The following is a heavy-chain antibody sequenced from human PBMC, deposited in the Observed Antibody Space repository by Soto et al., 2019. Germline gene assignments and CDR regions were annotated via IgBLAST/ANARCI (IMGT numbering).Heavy chain of an antibody. CDR1: GFNFGRYS. CDR2: ISGSGEST. J-gene: IGHJ2*01. Sequence: EMQLLDSGGGLVQPGGSLRRSCAASGFNFGRYSISWIRQPPVKGLERVATISGSGESTYYADSVKGRFTISRDNSQNTLYLQKNSLRAEDTAVDQCAKCGEYWSFALWGRGTLVTVS. V-gene: IGHV3-23*01. D-gene: IGHD3-10*01. CDR3: AKCGEYWSFAL.